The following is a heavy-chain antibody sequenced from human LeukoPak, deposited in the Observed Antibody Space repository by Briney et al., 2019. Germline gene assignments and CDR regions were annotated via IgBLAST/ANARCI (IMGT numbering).Heavy chain of an antibody. J-gene: IGHJ4*02. CDR2: ISWNSGSI. CDR1: GFTFDDYA. Sequence: GRSLRLSCAASGFTFDDYAMHWVRQAPGKGLEWVSGISWNSGSIGYADSVKGRFTISRDNAKNSLYLQMNSLRAEDTALYYCAKAPYGSGGVFDYWGQGTLVTVSS. V-gene: IGHV3-9*01. D-gene: IGHD3-10*01. CDR3: AKAPYGSGGVFDY.